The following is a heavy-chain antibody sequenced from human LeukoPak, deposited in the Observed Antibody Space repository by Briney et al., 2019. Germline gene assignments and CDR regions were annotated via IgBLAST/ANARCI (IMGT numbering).Heavy chain of an antibody. J-gene: IGHJ4*02. D-gene: IGHD2-21*02. CDR1: GFTFSSYD. V-gene: IGHV3-48*01. CDR3: AREVTAVDY. Sequence: GGSLRLSCAASGFTFSSYDMNWVRQAPGKGLEWVSYVSGSSGTIFYADSVKGRFTISRDNAKNSVYLQVNSLRAEDTAVYYCAREVTAVDYWGQGTLVTVSS. CDR2: VSGSSGTI.